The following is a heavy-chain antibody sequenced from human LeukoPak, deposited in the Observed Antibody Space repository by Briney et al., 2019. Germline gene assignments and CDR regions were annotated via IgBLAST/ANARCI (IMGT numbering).Heavy chain of an antibody. V-gene: IGHV3-33*01. CDR3: ARDATEYGDSHFDW. CDR2: IWHDGSHQ. Sequence: GGSLRLSCSASGFSFSSYGMHWVRQAPGKGLEWVAVIWHDGSHQYYADSEKGRFTISRDNSRNTVYLQMDRLRVEDTAVYYCARDATEYGDSHFDWWGQGTLVTASS. CDR1: GFSFSSYG. J-gene: IGHJ4*02. D-gene: IGHD4-17*01.